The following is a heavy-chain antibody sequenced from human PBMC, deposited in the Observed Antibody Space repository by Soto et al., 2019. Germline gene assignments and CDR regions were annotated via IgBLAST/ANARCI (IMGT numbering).Heavy chain of an antibody. D-gene: IGHD2-15*01. CDR3: ARDGGPDAFDI. Sequence: QVQLQESGPGLVKPSETLSLTCTVSGGSISSYYWSWIRQPPGKGLEWIGYIYYSGSTNYNPSLKSRVTISVDTSKNQFSLKLSSVTAADTAVYYCARDGGPDAFDIWGQGTMVTVSS. CDR1: GGSISSYY. CDR2: IYYSGST. V-gene: IGHV4-59*01. J-gene: IGHJ3*02.